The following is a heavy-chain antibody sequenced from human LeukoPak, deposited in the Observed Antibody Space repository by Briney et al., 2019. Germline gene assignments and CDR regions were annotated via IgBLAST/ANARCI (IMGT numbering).Heavy chain of an antibody. D-gene: IGHD1-26*01. Sequence: QTGGSLRLSCAASGFTFSNYWMNWVRQAPGKGLQWVANIKQDGTEKYYVDSVKGRFTISRDTAKNSLYLHMTSLRAEDTAVYYCARAREWERWDAFDIWGHGTMVTVSS. J-gene: IGHJ3*02. CDR3: ARAREWERWDAFDI. CDR2: IKQDGTEK. V-gene: IGHV3-7*01. CDR1: GFTFSNYW.